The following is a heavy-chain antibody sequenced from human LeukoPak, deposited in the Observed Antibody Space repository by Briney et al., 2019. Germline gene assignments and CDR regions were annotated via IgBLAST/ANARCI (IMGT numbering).Heavy chain of an antibody. CDR1: GGSITSRRYY. CDR2: IYNSGIM. V-gene: IGHV4-39*01. D-gene: IGHD4-17*01. J-gene: IGHJ4*02. Sequence: SETLSLTCTVSGGSITSRRYYCGWLRQPPGQGLEWIGSIYNSGIMYYAPSLKSRVTISVDTSKNQFSLNLISVTAADTAVYYCARHVGRAGDEPYFDYWGQGALVTVSS. CDR3: ARHVGRAGDEPYFDY.